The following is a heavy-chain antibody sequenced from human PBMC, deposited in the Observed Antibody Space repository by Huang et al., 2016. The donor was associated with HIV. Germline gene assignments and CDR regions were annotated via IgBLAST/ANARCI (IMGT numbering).Heavy chain of an antibody. CDR3: AKESRWFSDFDQ. CDR2: ISYDGRSD. Sequence: QVQLVESGGGVVQPGTSLRLSCAASGFIFSNFGMHWVRRAPGKGREWVAVISYDGRSDRYSDSVKGRFTISRDNDKNTLSLEMNRLRHDDTAVYYCAKESRWFSDFDQWGQGTLVTVSS. J-gene: IGHJ5*02. V-gene: IGHV3-30*18. D-gene: IGHD2-15*01. CDR1: GFIFSNFG.